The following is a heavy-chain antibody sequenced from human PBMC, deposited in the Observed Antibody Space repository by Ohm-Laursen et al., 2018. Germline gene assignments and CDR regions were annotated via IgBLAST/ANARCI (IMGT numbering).Heavy chain of an antibody. J-gene: IGHJ4*02. D-gene: IGHD6-19*01. CDR2: VYYSGNT. CDR3: ARAPLAGIGVDY. CDR1: GGSISNYY. V-gene: IGHV4-59*01. Sequence: SETLSLTCTVSGGSISNYYWTWIRQPPGKGLEWIGYVYYSGNTNYNPSLRSRVTISVDTSKNQFSLKLSSVTAADTAVYYCARAPLAGIGVDYWGQGTLVTVSS.